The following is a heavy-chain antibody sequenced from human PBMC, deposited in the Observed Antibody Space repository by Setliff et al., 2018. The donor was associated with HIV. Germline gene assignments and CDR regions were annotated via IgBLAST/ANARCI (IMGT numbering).Heavy chain of an antibody. D-gene: IGHD2-21*01. CDR2: FDPEDGET. CDR1: GYTLTEVS. V-gene: IGHV1-24*01. CDR3: AREKVVIAIRSYYYYYMDV. J-gene: IGHJ6*03. Sequence: ASVKVSCKVSGYTLTEVSIHWVRQAPGKGLEWMGYFDPEDGETVHAQKFQGRVTITADEPTSTAYMELSSLRSEDTAVYYCAREKVVIAIRSYYYYYMDVWGKGTTVTVSS.